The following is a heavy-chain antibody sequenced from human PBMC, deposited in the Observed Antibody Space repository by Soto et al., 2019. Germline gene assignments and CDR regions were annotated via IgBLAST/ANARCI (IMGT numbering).Heavy chain of an antibody. D-gene: IGHD3-3*01. V-gene: IGHV3-23*01. CDR2: ISGSGGST. CDR3: AKCAIFGLVIRYYMDV. Sequence: GGSLRLSCAASGFTFSSYAMSWVRQAPGKGLEWVSAISGSGGSTYYADSVKGRFTISRDNSKNTLYLQMNSLRAEDTAVYYCAKCAIFGLVIRYYMDVWGKGTTVTVSS. J-gene: IGHJ6*03. CDR1: GFTFSSYA.